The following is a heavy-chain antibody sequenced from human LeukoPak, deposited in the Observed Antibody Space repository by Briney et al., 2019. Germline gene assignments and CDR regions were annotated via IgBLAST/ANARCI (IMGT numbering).Heavy chain of an antibody. CDR3: ARELYCGGDCYSGFDY. CDR2: IYYSGTT. CDR1: GGSISSGGYY. J-gene: IGHJ4*02. Sequence: PSETLSLTCTVSGGSISSGGYYWSWIRQHPGKGLEWIGYIYYSGTTYNNPSLKSRVTISVDTSKNPFSLKLSSVTAADTAVYYCARELYCGGDCYSGFDYWGQGTLVTVSS. V-gene: IGHV4-31*03. D-gene: IGHD2-21*02.